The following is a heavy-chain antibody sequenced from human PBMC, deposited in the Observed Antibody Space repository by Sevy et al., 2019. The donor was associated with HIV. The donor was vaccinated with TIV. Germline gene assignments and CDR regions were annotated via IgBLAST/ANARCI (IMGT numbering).Heavy chain of an antibody. CDR1: GYTFTGYY. CDR3: ARVDLGQLWIHFDY. D-gene: IGHD5-18*01. Sequence: ASVKVSCKASGYTFTGYYMHWVRQAPGQGLEWMGRINPNSGGTNYAQKFQGRVTMTRDTSISTAYMELSRLRSDETAGYYCARVDLGQLWIHFDYWGQGTLVTVSS. V-gene: IGHV1-2*06. CDR2: INPNSGGT. J-gene: IGHJ4*02.